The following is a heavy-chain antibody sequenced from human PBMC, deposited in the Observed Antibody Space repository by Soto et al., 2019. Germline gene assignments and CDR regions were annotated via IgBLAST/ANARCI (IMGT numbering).Heavy chain of an antibody. V-gene: IGHV1-46*01. Sequence: ASVEVSCKASGYTFTSYYMHWVRQPPGQGLEWMGIINPSGGSTSYAQKFQGRVTMTRDTSTSTVYMELSSLRSEDTAVYYCARDLKFADTAMVICCYYCAMDVWGPGTTGT. CDR3: ARDLKFADTAMVICCYYCAMDV. D-gene: IGHD5-18*01. CDR2: INPSGGST. J-gene: IGHJ6*02. CDR1: GYTFTSYY.